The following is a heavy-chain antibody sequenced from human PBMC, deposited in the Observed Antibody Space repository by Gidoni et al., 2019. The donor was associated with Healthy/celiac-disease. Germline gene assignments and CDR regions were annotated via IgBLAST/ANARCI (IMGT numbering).Heavy chain of an antibody. CDR1: GYTFTGYY. J-gene: IGHJ6*02. D-gene: IGHD5-12*01. Sequence: QVQLVQSGAEVKKPGASVKVSCKASGYTFTGYYMHWVRQAPGQGLEWMGWINPNSGGTNYAQKFQGRVTMTRDTSISTAYMELSRLRSDDTAVYYCARGNSGYSGYDYLPAYYYYYGMDVWGQGTTVTVSS. V-gene: IGHV1-2*02. CDR3: ARGNSGYSGYDYLPAYYYYYGMDV. CDR2: INPNSGGT.